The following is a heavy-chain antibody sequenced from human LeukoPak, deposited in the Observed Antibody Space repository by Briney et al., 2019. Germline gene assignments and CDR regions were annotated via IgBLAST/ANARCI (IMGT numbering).Heavy chain of an antibody. CDR1: GFTFSYHW. D-gene: IGHD5-18*01. CDR3: AKDSYSKGDY. V-gene: IGHV3-7*01. CDR2: IKNDGTVK. Sequence: SGGSLRLSCAASGFTFSYHWMTWVRQAPGKGLERVANIKNDGTVKNYVDSVKGRFTISRDNAKNSLYLQMNSLRAEDTGVYYCAKDSYSKGDYWGQGVLVTVSS. J-gene: IGHJ4*02.